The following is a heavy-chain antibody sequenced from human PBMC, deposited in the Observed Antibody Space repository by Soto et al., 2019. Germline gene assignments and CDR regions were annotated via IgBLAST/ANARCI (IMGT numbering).Heavy chain of an antibody. CDR3: AKDHGHYYYYGMDV. Sequence: GGSLRLSCAASGFTFDDYTMHWVRQAPGKGLEWVSLISWDGGSTYYADSVKGRFTISRDNSKNSLYLQMNSLRTEDTALYYCAKDHGHYYYYGMDVWGQGTTVTVSS. CDR1: GFTFDDYT. CDR2: ISWDGGST. J-gene: IGHJ6*02. V-gene: IGHV3-43*01.